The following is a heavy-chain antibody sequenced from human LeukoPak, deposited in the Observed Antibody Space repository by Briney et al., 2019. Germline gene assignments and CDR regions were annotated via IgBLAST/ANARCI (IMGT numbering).Heavy chain of an antibody. CDR1: GYSFTGYW. D-gene: IGHD3-3*01. J-gene: IGHJ4*02. Sequence: GESLKISCKGSGYSFTGYWIGWVRQMPGKGLEWMGIIYPGDSDTRYSPSFQGQVTISADKSISTAYLQWSSLKASDTAMYYCARLHPYYDFWSGYSDYWGQGTLVTVSS. CDR3: ARLHPYYDFWSGYSDY. V-gene: IGHV5-51*01. CDR2: IYPGDSDT.